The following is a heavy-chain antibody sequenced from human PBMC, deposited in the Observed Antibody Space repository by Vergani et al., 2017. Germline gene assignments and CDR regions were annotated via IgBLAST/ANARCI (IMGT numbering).Heavy chain of an antibody. CDR2: IYYSGST. CDR3: ARVYVNAFDI. CDR1: GGSISSYY. V-gene: IGHV4-59*01. J-gene: IGHJ3*02. Sequence: QVQLQESGPGLVKPSETLSLTCTVSGGSISSYYWSWIRQPPGKGLEWIGYIYYSGSTNYNPSLKSRVTISVDTSKNQFSLKLSSVTAADTAMYYCARVYVNAFDIWGQGTMVTVSS. D-gene: IGHD5/OR15-5a*01.